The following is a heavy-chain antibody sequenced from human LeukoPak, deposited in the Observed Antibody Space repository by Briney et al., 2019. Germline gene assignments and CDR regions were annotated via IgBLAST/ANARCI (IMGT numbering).Heavy chain of an antibody. D-gene: IGHD3-10*01. J-gene: IGHJ4*02. CDR3: ARDSPDGSGTYYNDSPDY. CDR1: GYTFSSYG. Sequence: ASVKVSCKASGYTFSSYGISWVRQAPGQGLEWTGWISAYNGNTNYRQKLQGRVTTTTDTSTSTAYMDLRSLRSDDTAIYYCARDSPDGSGTYYNDSPDYWGQGTLVTVSS. CDR2: ISAYNGNT. V-gene: IGHV1-18*01.